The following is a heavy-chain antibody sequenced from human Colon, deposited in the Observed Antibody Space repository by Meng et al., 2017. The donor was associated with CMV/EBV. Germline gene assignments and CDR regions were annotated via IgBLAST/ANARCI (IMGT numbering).Heavy chain of an antibody. CDR2: IDPSDSYT. V-gene: IGHV5-10-1*01. CDR3: ARLASSGCPPIDF. D-gene: IGHD6-6*01. J-gene: IGHJ4*02. CDR1: GYTFSDYY. Sequence: VQLMQSGAGVKEPGASVKVSCKTSGYTFSDYYMHWVRQASGQGLEWMGRIDPSDSYTTYRPSFEGHVSISVDTSLTTVYLQWSSLKASDTAMYYCARLASSGCPPIDFWGQGTLVTVSS.